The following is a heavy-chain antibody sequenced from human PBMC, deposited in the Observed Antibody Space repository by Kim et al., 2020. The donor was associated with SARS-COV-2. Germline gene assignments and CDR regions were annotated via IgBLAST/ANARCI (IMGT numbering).Heavy chain of an antibody. D-gene: IGHD3-22*01. V-gene: IGHV4-39*07. CDR3: ARGSITMIAVVGAGSWFDP. J-gene: IGHJ5*02. Sequence: SETLSLTCTVSGGSISSSSYYWGWIRQPPGKGLEWIGSIYYSGSTYYNPSLKSRVTISVDTSKNQFSLKLSSVTAADTAVYYCARGSITMIAVVGAGSWFDPWGQGTLVTVSS. CDR2: IYYSGST. CDR1: GGSISSSSYY.